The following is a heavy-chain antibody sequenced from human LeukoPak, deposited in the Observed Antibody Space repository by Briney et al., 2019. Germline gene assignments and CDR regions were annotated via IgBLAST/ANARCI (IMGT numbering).Heavy chain of an antibody. Sequence: PSETLSFTCAVYGGSFSGYYWSWIRQPPGKGLEWIGEINHSGSTNYNPSLKSRVTISVDTSKNQFSLKLSSVTAADTAVYYCARQTGSGLFILPGGQGTLVTVSS. CDR2: INHSGST. D-gene: IGHD3/OR15-3a*01. J-gene: IGHJ4*02. V-gene: IGHV4-34*01. CDR1: GGSFSGYY. CDR3: ARQTGSGLFILP.